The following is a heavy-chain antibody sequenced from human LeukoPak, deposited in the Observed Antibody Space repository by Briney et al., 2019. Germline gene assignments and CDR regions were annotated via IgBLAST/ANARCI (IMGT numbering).Heavy chain of an antibody. CDR2: INRSGST. Sequence: SETLSLTCAVYGGSFSGYYWSWIRQPPGKGLEWIGEINRSGSTNYNPSLKSRVTISVDTSKNQFSLKLSSVTAADTAVYYCARRRVAAAGTRLNWFDPWGQGTLVTVSS. CDR3: ARRRVAAAGTRLNWFDP. CDR1: GGSFSGYY. J-gene: IGHJ5*02. V-gene: IGHV4-34*01. D-gene: IGHD6-13*01.